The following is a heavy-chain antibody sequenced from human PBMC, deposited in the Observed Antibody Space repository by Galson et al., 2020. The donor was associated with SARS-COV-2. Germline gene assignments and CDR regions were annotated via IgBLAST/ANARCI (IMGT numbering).Heavy chain of an antibody. CDR2: ISYDGSTK. Sequence: GGSLRLSCAASGFTFSRYAIHWVRQAPGKGLEWVAVISYDGSTKYYVDSVKGRFTISRDNTKNTLYLQMNSLRPEDTAVYYCARDRGRESSGYSHLDYWGQGTLVTVSS. CDR3: ARDRGRESSGYSHLDY. V-gene: IGHV3-30*04. J-gene: IGHJ4*02. D-gene: IGHD3-22*01. CDR1: GFTFSRYA.